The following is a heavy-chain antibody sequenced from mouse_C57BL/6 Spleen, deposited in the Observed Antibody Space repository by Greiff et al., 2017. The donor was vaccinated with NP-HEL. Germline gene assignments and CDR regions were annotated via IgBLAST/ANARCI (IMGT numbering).Heavy chain of an antibody. V-gene: IGHV5-4*01. CDR3: ARYDYYGSRYFDG. D-gene: IGHD1-1*01. CDR2: ISDGGSYT. J-gene: IGHJ1*03. CDR1: GFTFSSYA. Sequence: EVQVVESGGGLVKPGGSLKLSCAASGFTFSSYAMSWVRQTPEKRLEWVATISDGGSYTYYPDNVKGRFTISRDNATNNLYLQMSHLKSEDTDMYYCARYDYYGSRYFDGWGTGTTVTVSS.